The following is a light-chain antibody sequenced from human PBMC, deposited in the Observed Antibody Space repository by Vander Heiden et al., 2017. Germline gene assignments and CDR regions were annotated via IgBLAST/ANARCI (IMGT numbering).Light chain of an antibody. CDR1: QSVGSY. Sequence: IVLTQSPAPLSLSPGERATLSCRASQSVGSYLAWYQQKPGQAPRLLIYQASNRATGIPARFSGSGSGTDFTLTISSLEPEDFTVYFCQQRSNRITFGQGTRLEIK. CDR3: QQRSNRIT. V-gene: IGKV3-11*01. CDR2: QAS. J-gene: IGKJ5*01.